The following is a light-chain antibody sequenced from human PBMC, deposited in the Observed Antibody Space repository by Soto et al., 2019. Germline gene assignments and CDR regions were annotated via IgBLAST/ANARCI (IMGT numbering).Light chain of an antibody. CDR1: QSVSNNY. CDR3: QQYGNSPYT. V-gene: IGKV3-20*01. CDR2: AAS. J-gene: IGKJ2*01. Sequence: EIVLTQSPGTLSLSPGERGALSCRASQSVSNNYLAWYQQKPGQAPRLLISAASRRATGIPDRFSGSGSGTDFTRTISRLEPEDFAVYYCQQYGNSPYTFGPGTKLEIK.